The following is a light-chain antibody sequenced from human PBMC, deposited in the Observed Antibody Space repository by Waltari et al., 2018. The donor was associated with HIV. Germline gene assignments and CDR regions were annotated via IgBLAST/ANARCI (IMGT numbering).Light chain of an antibody. Sequence: EIVLTQSPGTLSLSPGEGATLSCRASQSVTSSHLAWYQQRPGQAPILLILDASSRPTGVPDRFSGSGSGTDFTLTISRLEPEDFAVYYCHQYAASPRTFGQGTTVEIK. CDR3: HQYAASPRT. CDR2: DAS. CDR1: QSVTSSH. J-gene: IGKJ2*01. V-gene: IGKV3-20*01.